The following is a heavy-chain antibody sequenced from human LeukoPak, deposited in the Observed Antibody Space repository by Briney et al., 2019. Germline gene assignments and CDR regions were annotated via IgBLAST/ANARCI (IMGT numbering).Heavy chain of an antibody. Sequence: LAASVTVSCKASGYTFTSYGISWVRQAPGQGLEWMGWISAYNGNTKYAQKLQGRVTMTTDTSTSTAYMELRSLRSDDTAVYYCARDSRGYSYGSSWFDPWGQGTLVTVSS. J-gene: IGHJ5*02. D-gene: IGHD5-18*01. CDR3: ARDSRGYSYGSSWFDP. CDR1: GYTFTSYG. CDR2: ISAYNGNT. V-gene: IGHV1-18*01.